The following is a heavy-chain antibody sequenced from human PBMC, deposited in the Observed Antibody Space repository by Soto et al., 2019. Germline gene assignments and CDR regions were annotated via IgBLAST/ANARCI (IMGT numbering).Heavy chain of an antibody. CDR1: GFTLSGSA. CDR2: IKNKANSYAT. CDR3: TRLEGHSFGFDS. D-gene: IGHD5-18*01. V-gene: IGHV3-73*01. J-gene: IGHJ4*02. Sequence: GGSLRLSCAASGFTLSGSAVHWVRQASGKGLEWVGRIKNKANSYATAYAASVKGRFTISRDDSKNTAYLQMDSLKTEDTAVYFCTRLEGHSFGFDSWGQGTLVTVSS.